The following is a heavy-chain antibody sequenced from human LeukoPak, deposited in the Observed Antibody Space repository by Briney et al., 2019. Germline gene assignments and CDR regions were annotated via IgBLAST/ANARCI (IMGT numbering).Heavy chain of an antibody. CDR1: GGSISSGSYY. CDR3: AREGRYSYGYFYY. CDR2: IYTSGST. J-gene: IGHJ4*02. Sequence: SQTLSLTCTVSGGSISSGSYYWSWIRQPAGKGLEWTGRIYTSGSTNYNPSLKSRGTISVDTSKNQFSLKLSSVTAADTAVYYCAREGRYSYGYFYYWGQGTLVTVSS. V-gene: IGHV4-61*02. D-gene: IGHD5-18*01.